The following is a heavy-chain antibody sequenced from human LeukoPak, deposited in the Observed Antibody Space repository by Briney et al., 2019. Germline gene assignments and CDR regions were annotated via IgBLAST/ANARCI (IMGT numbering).Heavy chain of an antibody. V-gene: IGHV3-9*01. Sequence: GGSLRLSCAASGFIFENYAMHWVRQAPGKGLEWVSGISWNSGRIGYADSVKGRFTISRDNAKNSLYLQMNSLRTEDTAVYYCARESAVTMADYGMDVWGQGTTVTVSS. J-gene: IGHJ6*02. D-gene: IGHD4-17*01. CDR3: ARESAVTMADYGMDV. CDR2: ISWNSGRI. CDR1: GFIFENYA.